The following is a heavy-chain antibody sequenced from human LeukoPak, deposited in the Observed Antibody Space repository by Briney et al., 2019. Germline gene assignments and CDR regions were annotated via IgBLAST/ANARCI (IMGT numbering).Heavy chain of an antibody. CDR3: ARDQLPVVAAPKSRYYYYYMDV. Sequence: ASVKVSCKASGYTFTSYYMHWVRQAPGQGLEWMGIINPSGGSTSYAQKFQGRVTMTRDTSTSTVYMELSSLRSEGTAVYYCARDQLPVVAAPKSRYYYYYMDVWGKGTTVTVPS. CDR2: INPSGGST. D-gene: IGHD2-15*01. CDR1: GYTFTSYY. J-gene: IGHJ6*03. V-gene: IGHV1-46*01.